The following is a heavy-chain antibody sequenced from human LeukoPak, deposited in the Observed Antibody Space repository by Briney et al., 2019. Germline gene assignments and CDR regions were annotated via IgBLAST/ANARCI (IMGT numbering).Heavy chain of an antibody. Sequence: GGSLRLSCAASGFIFSNYGMTWVRQAPGKGLEWVANINQDGSETYYVDSVRGRFTISRDNAKNSLYLQMNSLRAEDTASYYCVKVSVAAPGSDYWGQGTLVTVSS. CDR3: VKVSVAAPGSDY. CDR2: INQDGSET. CDR1: GFIFSNYG. D-gene: IGHD6-13*01. J-gene: IGHJ4*02. V-gene: IGHV3-7*01.